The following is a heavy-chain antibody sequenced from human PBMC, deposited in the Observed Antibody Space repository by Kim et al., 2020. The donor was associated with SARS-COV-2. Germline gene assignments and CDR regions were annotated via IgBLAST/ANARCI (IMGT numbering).Heavy chain of an antibody. J-gene: IGHJ5*01. V-gene: IGHV6-1*01. CDR2: TYYRSKWYS. D-gene: IGHD2-2*01. CDR1: GDSVSSNSAA. CDR3: ARSTSAWFGY. Sequence: SPTLSLTCAISGDSVSSNSAAWNWIRQSPSRGLEWLGRTYYRSKWYSDYALSVKSRVTINPDTSKNQFSLQLDSLTPEDTAVYYCARSTSAWFGYWGQGTLVTVSS.